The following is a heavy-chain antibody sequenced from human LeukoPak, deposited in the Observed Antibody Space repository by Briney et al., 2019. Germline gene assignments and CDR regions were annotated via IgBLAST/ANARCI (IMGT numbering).Heavy chain of an antibody. CDR2: ISSSSNYI. Sequence: GGSLRLSCAASGFTFSSYSMNWVRQAPGKGLEWVSSISSSSNYIYYADSLKGRFTISRDNAKNSLHLQMNSLRAEDTAVYYCARRGLRSPFDYWGQGTLVTVSS. J-gene: IGHJ4*02. CDR1: GFTFSSYS. CDR3: ARRGLRSPFDY. D-gene: IGHD5-12*01. V-gene: IGHV3-21*01.